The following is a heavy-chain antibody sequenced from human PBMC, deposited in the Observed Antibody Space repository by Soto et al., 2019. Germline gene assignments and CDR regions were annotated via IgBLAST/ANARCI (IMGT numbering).Heavy chain of an antibody. CDR3: TSHDPRWQNPTGLGAPDFDY. CDR1: GFTFSNAW. D-gene: IGHD3-16*01. V-gene: IGHV3-15*01. CDR2: IKSKTDGGTT. Sequence: GGSLRLSCAASGFTFSNAWMSWVRQAPGKGLEWVGRIKSKTDGGTTDYAAPVKGRFTISRDDSKNTLYLQMNSLKTEDTAVYYCTSHDPRWQNPTGLGAPDFDYWGQGTLVTVSS. J-gene: IGHJ4*02.